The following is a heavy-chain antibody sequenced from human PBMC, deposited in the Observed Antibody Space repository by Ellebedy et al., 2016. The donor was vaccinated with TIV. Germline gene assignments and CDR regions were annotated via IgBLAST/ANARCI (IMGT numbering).Heavy chain of an antibody. CDR1: GGSISSGDCY. V-gene: IGHV4-31*03. J-gene: IGHJ6*02. CDR3: ARDLSVAAMFSFGMDV. CDR2: IYYSGSA. D-gene: IGHD5-18*01. Sequence: SETLSLXCTVSGGSISSGDCYWTWIRQHPGKGLEWIGHIYYSGSAHYNPSLKSRITISLDTSKNQFSLKLSSVTAADTAVYYCARDLSVAAMFSFGMDVWGQGTTVTVSS.